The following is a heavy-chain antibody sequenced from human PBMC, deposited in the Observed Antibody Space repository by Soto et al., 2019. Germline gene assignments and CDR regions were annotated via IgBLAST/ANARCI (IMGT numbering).Heavy chain of an antibody. CDR1: GGTFSSYA. Sequence: SVKVSCKASGGTFSSYAISWVRQAPGQGLEWMGGIIPIFGTANYAQKFQGRVTITADESTSTAYMELSSLRSEDKAVYYCASSLYDFWSGYYTDSRGKNYYHYAMDVWGQGTKVTVSS. D-gene: IGHD3-3*01. CDR2: IIPIFGTA. CDR3: ASSLYDFWSGYYTDSRGKNYYHYAMDV. J-gene: IGHJ6*02. V-gene: IGHV1-69*13.